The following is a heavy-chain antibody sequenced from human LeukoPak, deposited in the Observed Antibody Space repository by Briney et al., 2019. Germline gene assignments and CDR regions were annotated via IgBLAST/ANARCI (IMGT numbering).Heavy chain of an antibody. CDR2: ITPIFGTA. V-gene: IGHV1-69*13. J-gene: IGHJ4*02. D-gene: IGHD3-22*01. CDR3: ARLDYYDSSGYGTTNDY. CDR1: GGTFSSYA. Sequence: SVKVSCKASGGTFSSYAISWVRQAPGQGLEWMGGITPIFGTANYAQKFHGRVTITADESTSTAYMELSSLRSEDTAVYYCARLDYYDSSGYGTTNDYWGQGTLVTVSS.